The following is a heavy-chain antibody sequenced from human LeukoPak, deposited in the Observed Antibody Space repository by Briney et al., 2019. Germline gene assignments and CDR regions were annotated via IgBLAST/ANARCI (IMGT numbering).Heavy chain of an antibody. CDR3: AKDSIVATNSFDY. CDR2: ISYDGSNK. D-gene: IGHD5-12*01. V-gene: IGHV3-30*18. J-gene: IGHJ4*02. Sequence: PGGSLRLSCAASGFSFSTYGMHGVRQAPGKGLEGVAVISYDGSNKYYADSVKGRFTISRDNSKNTLYLQMNSLRAEDTAMYYCAKDSIVATNSFDYWGQGTLVTVSS. CDR1: GFSFSTYG.